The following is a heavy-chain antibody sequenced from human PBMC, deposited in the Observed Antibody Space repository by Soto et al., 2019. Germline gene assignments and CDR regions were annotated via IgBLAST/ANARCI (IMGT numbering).Heavy chain of an antibody. J-gene: IGHJ4*02. CDR2: ISSSSSTI. V-gene: IGHV3-48*01. Sequence: GGSLRLSCAASGFTFSSYSMNWVRQAPGKGLEWVSYISSSSSTIYYADSVKGRFTISRDNAKNSLYLQMNSLRAEDTAVYYCARTMLGYCSGGSCNYFDYWGQGTLVTVSS. CDR3: ARTMLGYCSGGSCNYFDY. CDR1: GFTFSSYS. D-gene: IGHD2-15*01.